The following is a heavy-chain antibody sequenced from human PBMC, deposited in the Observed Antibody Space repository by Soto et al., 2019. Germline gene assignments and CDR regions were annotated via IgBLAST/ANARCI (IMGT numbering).Heavy chain of an antibody. J-gene: IGHJ4*02. CDR3: ARDPQGSYCYIDY. CDR1: GFTFSNYA. CDR2: IARAGDLI. D-gene: IGHD3-10*01. V-gene: IGHV3-23*01. Sequence: LRLSCAASGFTFSNYAMVWVRQAPGKGLEWVSAIARAGDLIRYADSVKGRFTISRDNSKNTLFLQMNSLRAEDTAVYYCARDPQGSYCYIDYWGQGTPVTVSS.